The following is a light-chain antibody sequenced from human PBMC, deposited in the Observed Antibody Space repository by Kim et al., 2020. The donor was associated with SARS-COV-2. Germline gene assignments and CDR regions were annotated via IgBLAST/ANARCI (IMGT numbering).Light chain of an antibody. Sequence: DVVMTQSPLSLPVTLGQPASISCRSSQSLVYSDGNTYLNWFQQRPGQSPRRLIYKVSNRDSGVPDRFSCSGSGTDFTLKISRVEAEDVGVYYCMKGTHWPSFGGGTKVDIK. CDR3: MKGTHWPS. J-gene: IGKJ4*01. V-gene: IGKV2-30*01. CDR2: KVS. CDR1: QSLVYSDGNTY.